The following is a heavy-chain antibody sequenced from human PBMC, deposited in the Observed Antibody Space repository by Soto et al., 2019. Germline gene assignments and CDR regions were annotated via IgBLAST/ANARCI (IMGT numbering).Heavy chain of an antibody. CDR2: ISSSSSTI. CDR1: GFTFSSYS. CDR3: AKDRPRRTWASISDYFRH. V-gene: IGHV3-48*02. Sequence: GGSLRLSCAASGFTFSSYSMNWVRQAPGKGLEWVSYISSSSSTIYYADSVKGRFTISRDNAKNSLYLQMNSLRDEDTAVYYCAKDRPRRTWASISDYFRHWGQGTLVTVSS. D-gene: IGHD7-27*01. J-gene: IGHJ1*01.